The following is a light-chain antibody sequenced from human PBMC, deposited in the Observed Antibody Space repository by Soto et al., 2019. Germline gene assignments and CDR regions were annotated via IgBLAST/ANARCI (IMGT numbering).Light chain of an antibody. CDR2: KGT. CDR3: CSFRSSSTPYV. CDR1: SSDVGAYNS. V-gene: IGLV2-14*02. Sequence: QSALAQPASVSGSPGQSITISCTGTSSDVGAYNSVSWYQQHPHKAPQVIIYKGTQRPSGVSNRFSGSTSGNAASLTISGLQADDEADYFCCSFRSSSTPYVLGTGTKGTVL. J-gene: IGLJ1*01.